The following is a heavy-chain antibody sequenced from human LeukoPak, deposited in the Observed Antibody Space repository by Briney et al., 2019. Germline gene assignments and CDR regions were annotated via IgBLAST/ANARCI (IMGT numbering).Heavy chain of an antibody. CDR1: GFTFSSYA. J-gene: IGHJ4*02. CDR3: ARVGRWLQLTPRFDY. Sequence: GGSLRLSCAASGFTFSSYAMHWVRQAPGKGLEWVAVISYDGSNKYYADSVKGRFTISRDNSKNTLYLQMNSLRAEDTAVYYCARVGRWLQLTPRFDYWGQETLVTVSS. V-gene: IGHV3-30*04. CDR2: ISYDGSNK. D-gene: IGHD5-24*01.